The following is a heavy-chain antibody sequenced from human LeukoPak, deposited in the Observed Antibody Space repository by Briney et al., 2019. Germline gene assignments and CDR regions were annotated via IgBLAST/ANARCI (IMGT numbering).Heavy chain of an antibody. CDR3: AGDQEETEQGYQLLYLDY. V-gene: IGHV4-4*07. CDR1: GGSISSYY. J-gene: IGHJ4*02. D-gene: IGHD2-2*01. CDR2: IYTSGST. Sequence: PSETLSLTCTVSGGSISSYYWGWIRQPAGKGLEWIGRIYTSGSTNYNPSLKSRVTMSVDTSKNQFSLKLSSVTAADTAVYYCAGDQEETEQGYQLLYLDYWGQGTLVTVSS.